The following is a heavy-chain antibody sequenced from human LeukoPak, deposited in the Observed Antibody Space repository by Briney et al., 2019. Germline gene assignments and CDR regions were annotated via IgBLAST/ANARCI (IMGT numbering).Heavy chain of an antibody. CDR1: GYSISTGYY. CDR3: ARGTRGDYVYHRGNFRRMVYYYYMDV. D-gene: IGHD4-17*01. J-gene: IGHJ6*03. Sequence: SETLSLTCTVSGYSISTGYYWDWIRQPPGKGLEWIGTFYHGGSTYYNPSLKSRVTISVDTSKNQFSLKLSSVTAADTAVYYCARGTRGDYVYHRGNFRRMVYYYYMDVWGKGTTVTVSS. CDR2: FYHGGST. V-gene: IGHV4-38-2*02.